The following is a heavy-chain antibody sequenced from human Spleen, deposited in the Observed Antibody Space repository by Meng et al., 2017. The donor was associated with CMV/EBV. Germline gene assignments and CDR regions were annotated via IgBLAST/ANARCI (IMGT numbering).Heavy chain of an antibody. CDR1: GFIFDDYG. Sequence: LSCAASGFIFDDYGMSWVRQGPGKGLEWVSGINGNGGSADYADSVKGRFTISRDNAENFLYLQMNSLRPEDTALYYCARVVGGSPTRWGQGTLVTVSS. V-gene: IGHV3-20*04. CDR2: INGNGGSA. J-gene: IGHJ4*02. CDR3: ARVVGGSPTR. D-gene: IGHD1-26*01.